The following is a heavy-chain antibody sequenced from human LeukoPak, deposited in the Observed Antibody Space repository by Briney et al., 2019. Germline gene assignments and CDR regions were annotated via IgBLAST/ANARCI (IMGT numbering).Heavy chain of an antibody. CDR3: TTGLSVGGAFDI. D-gene: IGHD3-16*01. CDR2: IESKIDGGTT. J-gene: IGHJ3*02. V-gene: IGHV3-15*04. Sequence: GGSLRLFCAAAGFIFSNAWMSWVRQDRGKGLGWVVRIESKIDGGTTDYASPVKGRFTISRDDSKNTLYLQMNGLKTEDTAVYYCTTGLSVGGAFDIWGQGTMVTVSS. CDR1: GFIFSNAW.